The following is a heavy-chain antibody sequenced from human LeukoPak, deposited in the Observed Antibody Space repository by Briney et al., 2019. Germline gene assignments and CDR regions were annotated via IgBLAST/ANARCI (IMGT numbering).Heavy chain of an antibody. CDR2: IRSGGDGT. CDR3: ARDPNGDYVGAFEM. V-gene: IGHV3-23*01. J-gene: IGHJ3*02. Sequence: GGSLRLSCAASGFTFTNYAMIWVRQAPGRGLEWVSAIRSGGDGTLYADSVKGRFTISRDNSKNTLFLQMSNMRAEDTAVYYCARDPNGDYVGAFEMWGPGTKVTVS. CDR1: GFTFTNYA. D-gene: IGHD4-17*01.